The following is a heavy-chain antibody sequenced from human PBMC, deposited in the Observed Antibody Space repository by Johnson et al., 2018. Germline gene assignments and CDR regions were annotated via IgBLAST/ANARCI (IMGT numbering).Heavy chain of an antibody. CDR3: ARSPHYYDSSGYDEDDAFDI. V-gene: IGHV3-30-3*01. CDR2: ISYDGSNK. D-gene: IGHD3-22*01. J-gene: IGHJ3*02. Sequence: QVQLVQSGGGVVQPGRSLRLSCAASGFTFSSYAMHWVRQAPGKGLEWVAVISYDGSNKYYADSVKGRFTISRDNSKTTLYLQMNSLRAEDTAVYYCARSPHYYDSSGYDEDDAFDIWGQGTMVTVSS. CDR1: GFTFSSYA.